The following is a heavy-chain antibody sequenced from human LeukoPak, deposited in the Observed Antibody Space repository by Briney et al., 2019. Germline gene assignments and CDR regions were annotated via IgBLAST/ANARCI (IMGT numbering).Heavy chain of an antibody. CDR3: AGEPNYSGSYLPDY. Sequence: SETLSLTCTVSGGSISSYYWSWIRQPAGKGLEWIGRIYSSGSTNYNPSLKSRVIMSVDTSKNQFSLKLTSVTAADTAVYYCAGEPNYSGSYLPDYWGQGTLVTVSS. CDR1: GGSISSYY. J-gene: IGHJ4*02. V-gene: IGHV4-4*07. CDR2: IYSSGST. D-gene: IGHD1-26*01.